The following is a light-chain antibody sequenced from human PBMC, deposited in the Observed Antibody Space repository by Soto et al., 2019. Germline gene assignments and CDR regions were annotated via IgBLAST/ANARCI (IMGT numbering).Light chain of an antibody. Sequence: QSALTQPASVSESPGQSITISCIGTSTDVGGYDHVSWYQQHPGKPPKVIISEVSNRPSGVSTRFSGSKSGNTASLTISGLQTEDEADYYCSSYTSATTWVFGGGTKVTVL. CDR1: STDVGGYDH. V-gene: IGLV2-14*01. CDR3: SSYTSATTWV. CDR2: EVS. J-gene: IGLJ3*02.